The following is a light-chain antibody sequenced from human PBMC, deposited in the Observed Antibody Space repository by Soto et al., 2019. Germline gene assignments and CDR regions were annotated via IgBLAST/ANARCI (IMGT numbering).Light chain of an antibody. J-gene: IGLJ3*02. CDR2: YAR. CDR3: LLFISGARV. Sequence: QAVVTQEPSLTVSPGGQVTLTCGASTGTVTSGHLPYWLQLKPGHAPRTLIYYARDKHASTPARSSGSLVGGKAALTLSGAQPEDEDEYYCLLFISGARVFGGGTKLTVL. V-gene: IGLV7-46*01. CDR1: TGTVTSGHL.